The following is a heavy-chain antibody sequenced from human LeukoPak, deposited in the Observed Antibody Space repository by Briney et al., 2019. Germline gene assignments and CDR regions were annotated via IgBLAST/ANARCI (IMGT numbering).Heavy chain of an antibody. V-gene: IGHV1-2*02. J-gene: IGHJ4*02. Sequence: ASVTVSCKASGYTFTGYFMHWVRQPPGQGLEWMGWINPNSGDTNYAQKFQGRVTMTRDTSISTAYMELNRLRSDDTAVYYCAMTDLTYYFDYWGQGTLVTVSS. CDR2: INPNSGDT. D-gene: IGHD2-21*02. CDR1: GYTFTGYF. CDR3: AMTDLTYYFDY.